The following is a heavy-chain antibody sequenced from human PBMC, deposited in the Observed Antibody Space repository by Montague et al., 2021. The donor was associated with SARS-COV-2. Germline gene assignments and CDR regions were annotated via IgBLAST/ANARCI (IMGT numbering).Heavy chain of an antibody. V-gene: IGHV2-5*05. Sequence: PALVKPTQTLTLTCTFSGFSLSTPEVAVGWIRQPPGKALEWLALIYGXXXKRYGPSLQSRLTITRDTSKSQVVLTMTNMDPVDTATYFCAHRFAGFFDYWGQGILVTVSS. J-gene: IGHJ4*02. CDR1: GFSLSTPEVA. CDR3: AHRFAGFFDY. CDR2: IYGXXXK.